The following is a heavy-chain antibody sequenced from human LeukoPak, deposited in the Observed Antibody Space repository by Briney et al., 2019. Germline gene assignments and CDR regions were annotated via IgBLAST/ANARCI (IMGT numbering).Heavy chain of an antibody. CDR1: GFRFSNYA. D-gene: IGHD5-12*01. V-gene: IGHV3-23*01. CDR3: AKGAYDYIEMGYIDY. Sequence: GGSLRLSRAASGFRFSNYAMNWVRQAPGKGLEWVSLIIGSSGATFYADSVKGRFTIPRDNSKNTLFLQMNSLRAEDTALYYCAKGAYDYIEMGYIDYWGQGTLVTVSS. J-gene: IGHJ4*02. CDR2: IIGSSGAT.